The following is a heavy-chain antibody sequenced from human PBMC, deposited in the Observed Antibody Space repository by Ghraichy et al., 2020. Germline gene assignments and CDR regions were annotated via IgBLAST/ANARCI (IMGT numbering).Heavy chain of an antibody. D-gene: IGHD3-22*01. CDR2: ISGSGIST. V-gene: IGHV3-23*01. Sequence: GGSLRLSCAASGFTFSSYAMSWVRQAPGKGLQWVSAISGSGISTYYADSVKGRFTISRDNSKNTLYLQMNSLRAEDTSVYYCAKSGYYDSSGPVDFDYWGQGTMVTVSS. J-gene: IGHJ4*02. CDR1: GFTFSSYA. CDR3: AKSGYYDSSGPVDFDY.